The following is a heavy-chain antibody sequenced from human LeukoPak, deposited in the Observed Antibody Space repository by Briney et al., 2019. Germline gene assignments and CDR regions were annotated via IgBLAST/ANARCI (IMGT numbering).Heavy chain of an antibody. V-gene: IGHV4-59*02. D-gene: IGHD2-2*01. CDR3: AREDRLQGSYYYGMDV. CDR2: IYYSGGT. J-gene: IGHJ6*02. CDR1: GGSVSSYD. Sequence: SETLSLTCSVSGGSVSSYDWNWIRQPPGKGLEWIGYIYYSGGTNYNPSLKSRVTISVDTSKNQFSLKLSSVTAADTAVYYCAREDRLQGSYYYGMDVWGQGTTVTVSS.